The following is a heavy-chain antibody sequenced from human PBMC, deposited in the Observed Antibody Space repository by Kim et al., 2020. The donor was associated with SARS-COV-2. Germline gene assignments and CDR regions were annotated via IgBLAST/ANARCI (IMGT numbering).Heavy chain of an antibody. Sequence: SETLSLTCTVSGGSISSYYWSWIRQPPGKGLEWIGYIYYSGSTNYNPSLKSRVTISVDTSKNQFSLKLSSVTAADTAVYYCARVDWNDAPRFDYWGQGTLVTVSS. CDR2: IYYSGST. J-gene: IGHJ4*02. D-gene: IGHD1-1*01. CDR1: GGSISSYY. V-gene: IGHV4-59*01. CDR3: ARVDWNDAPRFDY.